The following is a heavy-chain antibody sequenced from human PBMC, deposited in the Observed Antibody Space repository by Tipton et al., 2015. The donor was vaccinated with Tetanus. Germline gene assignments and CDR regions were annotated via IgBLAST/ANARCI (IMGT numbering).Heavy chain of an antibody. J-gene: IGHJ4*02. CDR1: GGSIDSGDYS. CDR2: IYFTGTT. Sequence: TLSLTCAVSGGSIDSGDYSWSWIRQPPGKGLEWIGYIYFTGTTYYNPSPESRLTISIDTSKNQFSLELTSVTAADTAVYYCARDSYYSSRWSFADYWGQGTLVTVSS. D-gene: IGHD3-22*01. CDR3: ARDSYYSSRWSFADY. V-gene: IGHV4-30-2*05.